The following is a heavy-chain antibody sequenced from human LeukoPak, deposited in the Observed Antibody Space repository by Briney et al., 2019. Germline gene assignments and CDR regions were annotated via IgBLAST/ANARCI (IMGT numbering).Heavy chain of an antibody. CDR1: GYSFTSHY. CDR2: IKPSGGTT. CDR3: ARSVTSGSYIVDY. Sequence: GASVKVSCKASGYSFTSHYMHWVRQAPGQGLEWMGIIKPSGGTTTNTQKFQGRVTMTSDTSTSTVYMELSSLRSEDTAVYFCARSVTSGSYIVDYWGQGTLVTVSS. D-gene: IGHD3-10*01. V-gene: IGHV1-46*01. J-gene: IGHJ4*02.